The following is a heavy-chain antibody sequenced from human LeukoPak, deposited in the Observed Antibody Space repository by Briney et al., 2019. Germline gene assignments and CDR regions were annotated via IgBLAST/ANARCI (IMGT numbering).Heavy chain of an antibody. Sequence: GGSLRLSCEASGFTFSGYSMNWVRQAPGKGLEWVSYISESSSHTYNADSVKGGFTISRDNAKNSLYLQMNSLRVEDTGNCARDRAVKARIGGMDVWGQGTTVIVSS. CDR3: ARDRAVKARIGGMDV. CDR1: GFTFSGYS. V-gene: IGHV3-21*06. D-gene: IGHD4-4*01. CDR2: ISESSSHT. J-gene: IGHJ6*02.